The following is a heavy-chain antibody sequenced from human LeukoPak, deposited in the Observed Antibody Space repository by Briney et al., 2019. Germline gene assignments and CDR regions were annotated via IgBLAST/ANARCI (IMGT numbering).Heavy chain of an antibody. CDR3: ARGSGDIYGMDV. CDR2: INHSGST. D-gene: IGHD3-10*01. CDR1: GGSFSGYY. J-gene: IGHJ6*04. Sequence: SETLSLTCAVYGGSFSGYYWSWIRQPPGKGLEWIGEINHSGSTNYNPSLKSRVTISVDTSKNQFSLKLSSVTAADTAVYYCARGSGDIYGMDVRGKGTTVTVSS. V-gene: IGHV4-34*01.